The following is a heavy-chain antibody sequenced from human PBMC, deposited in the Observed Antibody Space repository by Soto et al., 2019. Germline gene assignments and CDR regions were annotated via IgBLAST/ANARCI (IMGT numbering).Heavy chain of an antibody. J-gene: IGHJ5*02. V-gene: IGHV2-5*02. Sequence: QITLKESGPTLVKPTQTLTLTCTFSGFSLTTSGVGVGWIRQPPGKALEWLALIYWDDDKRYSPSLNSRLTITKDTPKNQVVPTMTNMDPADTATYFGAHRTTTVTLWVDPWGQGTLVTVSS. CDR1: GFSLTTSGVG. D-gene: IGHD4-17*01. CDR3: AHRTTTVTLWVDP. CDR2: IYWDDDK.